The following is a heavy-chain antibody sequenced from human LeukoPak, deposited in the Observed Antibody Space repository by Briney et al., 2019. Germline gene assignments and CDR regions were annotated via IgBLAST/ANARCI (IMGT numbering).Heavy chain of an antibody. J-gene: IGHJ3*02. CDR3: ARDAPDAFDI. Sequence: SETLSLTCTVSGGSISRYYWSWIRQPTGKGLEWIGYIYYSGSTNYNPSPKSRVTISLDTSKNQFALKLSCVAAADTAVYYCARDAPDAFDIWGQGTMVTVSS. CDR2: IYYSGST. V-gene: IGHV4-59*01. CDR1: GGSISRYY.